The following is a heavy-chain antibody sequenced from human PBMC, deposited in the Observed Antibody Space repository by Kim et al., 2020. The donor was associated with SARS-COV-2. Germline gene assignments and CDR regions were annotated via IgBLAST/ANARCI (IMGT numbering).Heavy chain of an antibody. CDR1: GFTFSDYY. CDR3: ARAKGGQEFGKILFSVLYYGMDV. J-gene: IGHJ6*02. Sequence: GGSLRLSCAASGFTFSDYYMSWIRQAPGKGLEWFSYISSSSTYTSYADSVKGRFTISRDNAKNSLSLQMNSLRVEDTAVYYCARAKGGQEFGKILFSVLYYGMDVWGQGTTVTVSS. V-gene: IGHV3-11*05. CDR2: ISSSSTYT. D-gene: IGHD3-10*01.